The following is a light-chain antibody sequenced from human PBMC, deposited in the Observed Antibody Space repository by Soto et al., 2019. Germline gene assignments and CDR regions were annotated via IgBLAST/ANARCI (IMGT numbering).Light chain of an antibody. CDR1: SSDVGGYNY. Sequence: QSVLTQPASVSGSPGQSITISCTGTSSDVGGYNYVSWYQQHPGKAPKLMISDVSNRPSGVSNRFSGSKSGNTASLTISGLQAEDEADYYCSSYTSSSPHVVFGGGTKLTVL. CDR2: DVS. V-gene: IGLV2-14*01. J-gene: IGLJ2*01. CDR3: SSYTSSSPHVV.